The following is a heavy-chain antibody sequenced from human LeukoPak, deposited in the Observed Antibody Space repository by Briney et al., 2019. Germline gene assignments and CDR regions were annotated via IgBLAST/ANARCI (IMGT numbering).Heavy chain of an antibody. D-gene: IGHD4-17*01. Sequence: SETLSLTCAVYGGSFSDYWWTWIRQSPGKGLEWIGEVNHSGRTNYNPSLKSRVSISVDRSKKQFSLKLTSVTAADTAVYYCADHGGTTVAAFDYWGQGTLVTVSS. CDR2: VNHSGRT. J-gene: IGHJ4*02. CDR3: ADHGGTTVAAFDY. V-gene: IGHV4-34*01. CDR1: GGSFSDYW.